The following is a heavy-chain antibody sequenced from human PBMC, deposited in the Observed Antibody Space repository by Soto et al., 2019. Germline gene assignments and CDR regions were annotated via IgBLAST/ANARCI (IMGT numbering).Heavy chain of an antibody. CDR3: ATLTYLYVMDV. J-gene: IGHJ6*02. D-gene: IGHD2-21*01. Sequence: SVKVSCKASGGTFISYAISWVRQAPGQGLEWMGGIIPIFGTANYAQKFQGRVTITADESTGTAYMELSSLRSEDTAVYYCATLTYLYVMDVWGQGTTVTVSS. V-gene: IGHV1-69*13. CDR2: IIPIFGTA. CDR1: GGTFISYA.